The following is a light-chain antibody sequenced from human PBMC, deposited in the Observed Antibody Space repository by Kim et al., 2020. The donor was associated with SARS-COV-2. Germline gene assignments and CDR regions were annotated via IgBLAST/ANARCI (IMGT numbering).Light chain of an antibody. CDR1: KLGNKY. Sequence: SVSPGQTARITCSGYKLGNKYACWYRQKPGQSPVLVIYQDSLRPSGIPERFSGSNSGNTATLTISGTQAMDEADYYCQAWDSSTWVFGGGTQLTVL. J-gene: IGLJ3*02. CDR2: QDS. V-gene: IGLV3-1*01. CDR3: QAWDSSTWV.